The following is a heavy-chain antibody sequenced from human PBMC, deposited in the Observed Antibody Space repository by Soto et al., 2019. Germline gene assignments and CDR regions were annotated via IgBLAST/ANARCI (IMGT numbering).Heavy chain of an antibody. CDR1: GVTFSNYA. CDR3: AKQRADYGSGADTFYFDS. J-gene: IGHJ4*02. D-gene: IGHD3-10*01. Sequence: GGSLRLSCTVSGVTFSNYAMNWVRQAPGKGLEWVSSLSGSGGTTYYADSVKGRFIISRDNSKNTLYLLMNSLRAEDTALYYCAKQRADYGSGADTFYFDSWGQGARVTVSS. V-gene: IGHV3-23*01. CDR2: LSGSGGTT.